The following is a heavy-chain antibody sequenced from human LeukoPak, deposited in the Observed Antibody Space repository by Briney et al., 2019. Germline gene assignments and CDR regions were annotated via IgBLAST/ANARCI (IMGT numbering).Heavy chain of an antibody. CDR1: GYTFTSYD. D-gene: IGHD1-14*01. CDR3: AINLPANRRFQH. CDR2: MNPNSGNT. V-gene: IGHV1-8*01. Sequence: GASVKVSCKASGYTFTSYDINWVRQATGQGPERMGWMNPNSGNTGYAQKFQGRVTMTRNTSISTAYMELSNVRSEDTAMYYCAINLPANRRFQHWGQGTLVTVSS. J-gene: IGHJ1*01.